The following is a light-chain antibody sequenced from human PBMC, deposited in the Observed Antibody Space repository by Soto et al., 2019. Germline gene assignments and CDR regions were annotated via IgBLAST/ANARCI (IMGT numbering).Light chain of an antibody. CDR3: QVWDSSSDHYV. Sequence: SYELTQPSSVSVAPGQTARISCGGDNIGTKSVHWYQQKPGQAPVLVIYDDHDRPSGIPERFSGSNSGNTATLTITRVEAGDEADYYCQVWDSSSDHYVFAAGTKV. J-gene: IGLJ1*01. V-gene: IGLV3-21*02. CDR1: NIGTKS. CDR2: DDH.